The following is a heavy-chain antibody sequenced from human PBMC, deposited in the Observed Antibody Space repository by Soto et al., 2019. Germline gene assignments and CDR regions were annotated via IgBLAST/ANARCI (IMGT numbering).Heavy chain of an antibody. D-gene: IGHD2-2*01. CDR3: AKGGYCSSTSCYPMDV. Sequence: GGSLRLSCAASGFPFSSYGMSWVRQAPGKGLERVSAISGSGGSTYYADSVKGRFTISRDNSKNTLYLQMNSLRAEDTAVYYWAKGGYCSSTSCYPMDVWRQGTTLSVSS. CDR1: GFPFSSYG. CDR2: ISGSGGST. J-gene: IGHJ6*02. V-gene: IGHV3-23*01.